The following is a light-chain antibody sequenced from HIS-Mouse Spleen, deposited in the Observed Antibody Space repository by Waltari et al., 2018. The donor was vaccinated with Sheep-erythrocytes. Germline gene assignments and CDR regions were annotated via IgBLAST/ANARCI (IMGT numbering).Light chain of an antibody. CDR2: EDS. Sequence: SYELTQPPSVSVSPGQTARITCSGDALTKKYAYWYQQKSGQAPVLVIYEDSKRPSGIPERFSGSSSGTMATLTISGAQVEDDADYYCYSTDSSGNHWVFGGGTKLTVL. J-gene: IGLJ3*02. CDR1: ALTKKY. V-gene: IGLV3-10*01. CDR3: YSTDSSGNHWV.